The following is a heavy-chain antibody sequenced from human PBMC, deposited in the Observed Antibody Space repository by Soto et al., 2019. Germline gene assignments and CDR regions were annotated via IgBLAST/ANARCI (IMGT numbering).Heavy chain of an antibody. CDR2: IIPIFGTA. V-gene: IGHV1-69*06. CDR1: GGTFSSYA. D-gene: IGHD1-7*01. Sequence: SVKVSCKASGGTFSSYAISWVRQAPGQGLEWMGGIIPIFGTANYAQKFQGRVTITADKSTSTAYMELSSLRSEDTAVYYCASHKPESGTTPWGYYYGMDVWGQGTTVTVSS. CDR3: ASHKPESGTTPWGYYYGMDV. J-gene: IGHJ6*02.